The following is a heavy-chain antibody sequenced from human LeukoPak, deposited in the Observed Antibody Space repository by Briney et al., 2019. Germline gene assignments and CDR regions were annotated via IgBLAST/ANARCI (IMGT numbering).Heavy chain of an antibody. CDR2: INPNTGGT. Sequence: ASVTVSCTAFGYSINAYYMHWVRQAPGQGLEWLGWINPNTGGTNYAQKFQGRVTMTRDTSISTAYMELSSLRSDDTAVYYCARGLNLDPWGQGTLVTVSS. J-gene: IGHJ5*02. CDR3: ARGLNLDP. V-gene: IGHV1-2*02. CDR1: GYSINAYY.